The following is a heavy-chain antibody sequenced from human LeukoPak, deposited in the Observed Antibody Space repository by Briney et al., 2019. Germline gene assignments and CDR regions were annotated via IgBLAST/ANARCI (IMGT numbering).Heavy chain of an antibody. CDR1: GFTFSSYE. CDR2: ISNSGSTI. V-gene: IGHV3-48*03. CDR3: ARLSNWNLYYYYYYGMEV. D-gene: IGHD1-20*01. Sequence: GGSLRLSCAASGFTFSSYEMNWVRQAPGKGLEWVSYISNSGSTIYYADSVKGRFTISRDNAKNSLYLQMNSLRAEDKAVYYCARLSNWNLYYYYYYGMEVWGQGTTVTVSS. J-gene: IGHJ6*02.